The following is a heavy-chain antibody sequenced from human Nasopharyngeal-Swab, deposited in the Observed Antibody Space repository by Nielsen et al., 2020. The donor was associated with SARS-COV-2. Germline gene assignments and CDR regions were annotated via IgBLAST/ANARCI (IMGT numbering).Heavy chain of an antibody. Sequence: WIRQPPGKGLEWVSYISSSGSTIYYADSVKGRFTISRDNAKSSLYLQMNSLRAEDTAVYYCARGRVYYYDSSGYPPPFDYWGQGTLVTVSS. V-gene: IGHV3-11*04. CDR2: ISSSGSTI. J-gene: IGHJ4*02. CDR3: ARGRVYYYDSSGYPPPFDY. D-gene: IGHD3-22*01.